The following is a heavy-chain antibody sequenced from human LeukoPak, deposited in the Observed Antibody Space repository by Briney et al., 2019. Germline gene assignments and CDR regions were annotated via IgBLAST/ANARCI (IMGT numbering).Heavy chain of an antibody. Sequence: SETLSLTCTVSGGSINSGSYYWSWIRQPAGKGLEWIGRIYTSGSTNYNPSLKSRVTISVDTSKNQFSLKLSSVTAADTAVYYCAGVSVTQWGYLDHWGQGTLVTVSS. CDR1: GGSINSGSYY. D-gene: IGHD4-11*01. CDR2: IYTSGST. V-gene: IGHV4-61*02. J-gene: IGHJ4*02. CDR3: AGVSVTQWGYLDH.